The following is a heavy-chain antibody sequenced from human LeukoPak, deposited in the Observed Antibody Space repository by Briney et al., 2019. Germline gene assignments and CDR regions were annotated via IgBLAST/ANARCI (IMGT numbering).Heavy chain of an antibody. V-gene: IGHV3-21*01. Sequence: GGSLRLSCAASGFTFSSYSMNWVRQAPGKGLEWVSSISSSSSYIYYADSVKGRFTISRDNAKNSLYLQMNSLRAEDTAVYYCARAGITMIVGDAFDIWGQGTMVTVSS. D-gene: IGHD3-22*01. J-gene: IGHJ3*02. CDR3: ARAGITMIVGDAFDI. CDR1: GFTFSSYS. CDR2: ISSSSSYI.